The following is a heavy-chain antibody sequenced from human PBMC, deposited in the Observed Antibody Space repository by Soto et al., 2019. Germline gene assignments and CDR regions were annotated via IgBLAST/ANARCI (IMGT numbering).Heavy chain of an antibody. CDR2: IISSSTYL. Sequence: PGGSLRLSCAASGFTFSSYTMNWVRQAPGKGLEWVSSIISSSTYLYYADSVKGRFTVSRDNAKNSLYLQMNSLRADDTAVYYCAREERSSGWSIPNDFDYWGQGTLVTVSS. CDR1: GFTFSSYT. CDR3: AREERSSGWSIPNDFDY. V-gene: IGHV3-21*01. J-gene: IGHJ4*02. D-gene: IGHD6-19*01.